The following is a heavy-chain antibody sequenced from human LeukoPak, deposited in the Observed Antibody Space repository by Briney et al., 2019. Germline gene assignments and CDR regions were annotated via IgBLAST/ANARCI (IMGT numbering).Heavy chain of an antibody. J-gene: IGHJ4*02. Sequence: GGSLRLSCVVSGFTFSRYWMSWVRQAPGKGLEWVAFISFDGSNKYYADSVKGRFTISRDNSKNTLYLQMNSLRGEDTAMYHCAKDSSHFGSFDYWGQGTLVTVSS. V-gene: IGHV3-30*18. D-gene: IGHD3-10*01. CDR3: AKDSSHFGSFDY. CDR1: GFTFSRYW. CDR2: ISFDGSNK.